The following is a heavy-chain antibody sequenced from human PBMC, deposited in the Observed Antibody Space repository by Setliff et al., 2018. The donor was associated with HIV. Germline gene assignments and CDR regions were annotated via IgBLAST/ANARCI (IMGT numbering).Heavy chain of an antibody. J-gene: IGHJ3*02. D-gene: IGHD6-13*01. Sequence: ASVKVPCKASGYTFTGYAISWVRQAPGQGLEWLGWISAYNGDTNYAQKVQGRVSMTIDTSTSTAYMELRSLRSDDMAVYYCARRGVFDAFDIWGQGTMVTVSS. CDR1: GYTFTGYA. CDR3: ARRGVFDAFDI. V-gene: IGHV1-18*03. CDR2: ISAYNGDT.